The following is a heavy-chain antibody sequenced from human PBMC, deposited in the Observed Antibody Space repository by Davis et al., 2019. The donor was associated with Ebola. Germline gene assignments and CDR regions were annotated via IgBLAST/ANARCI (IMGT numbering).Heavy chain of an antibody. CDR2: IIPIFGTA. CDR3: ARLRRYYYGSGSCDY. J-gene: IGHJ4*02. Sequence: SVKVSCKASGGTFSSYTISWVRQAPGQGLEWMGGIIPIFGTANYAQKFQGRVTITADESTSTAYMELRSLRSDDTAVYYCARLRRYYYGSGSCDYWGQGTLVTVSS. V-gene: IGHV1-69*13. D-gene: IGHD3-10*01. CDR1: GGTFSSYT.